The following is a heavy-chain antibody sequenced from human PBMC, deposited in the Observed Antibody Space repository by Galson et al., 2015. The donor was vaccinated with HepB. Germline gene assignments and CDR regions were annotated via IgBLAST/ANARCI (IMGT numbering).Heavy chain of an antibody. CDR1: GFTFSSYA. J-gene: IGHJ4*02. D-gene: IGHD3-3*01. CDR3: AKAAPRSDDFWSGDGYFDY. V-gene: IGHV3-23*01. Sequence: SLRLSCAASGFTFSSYAMSWVRQAPGKGLEWVSAISGSGGSTYYADSVKGRFTISRDNSKNTLYLQMNSLRAEDTAVYYCAKAAPRSDDFWSGDGYFDYWGQGTLVTVSS. CDR2: ISGSGGST.